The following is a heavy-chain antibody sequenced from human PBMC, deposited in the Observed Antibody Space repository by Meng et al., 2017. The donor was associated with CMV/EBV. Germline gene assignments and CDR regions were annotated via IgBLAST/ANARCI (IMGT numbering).Heavy chain of an antibody. CDR1: GGSFSGYY. CDR2: INHSGST. CDR3: ARVRGASDY. V-gene: IGHV4-34*01. J-gene: IGHJ4*02. D-gene: IGHD4/OR15-4a*01. Sequence: SETLSLTCAVYGGSFSGYYWSWIRQPPGKGLEWIGKINHSGSTNYNPSLKSRVTISVDTSKNQFSLKLSSVTAADTAVYYCARVRGASDYWGQGTLVTVSS.